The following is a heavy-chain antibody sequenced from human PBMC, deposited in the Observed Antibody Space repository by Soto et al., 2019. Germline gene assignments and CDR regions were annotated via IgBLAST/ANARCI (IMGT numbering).Heavy chain of an antibody. CDR3: TRGPPRVQWFDP. V-gene: IGHV4-61*01. J-gene: IGHJ5*02. CDR1: GGAVSGGTYY. CDR2: IYFTGST. Sequence: SETLSLTCTVSGGAVSGGTYYWSWIRQPPGKGLEWIGHIYFTGSTNYNPSLKSRVTMSLDTSRNQFSLKLSSVTAADTAVYYCTRGPPRVQWFDPWGLGTLVTVSS.